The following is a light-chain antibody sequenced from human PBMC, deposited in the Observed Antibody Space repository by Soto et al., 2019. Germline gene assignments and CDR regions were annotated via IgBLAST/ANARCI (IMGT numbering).Light chain of an antibody. J-gene: IGKJ3*01. CDR1: QNIHSF. CDR3: QQSYKIPFT. V-gene: IGKV1-39*01. Sequence: DIHMTQSPSSLAASVGERVTITCRASQNIHSFLTWYHQQPGKAPQVLIYGGSALQSGVPSRFSGSGSGTAVTLTISSLQPEDFASDFCQQSYKIPFTFGPGTRVDI. CDR2: GGS.